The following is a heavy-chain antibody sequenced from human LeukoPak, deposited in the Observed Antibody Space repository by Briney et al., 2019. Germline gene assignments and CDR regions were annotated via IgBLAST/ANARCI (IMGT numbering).Heavy chain of an antibody. J-gene: IGHJ5*02. V-gene: IGHV4-61*02. CDR3: ARWRAATTNWFDP. D-gene: IGHD4-11*01. Sequence: KTSETLSLTCTVSGGSISSGSYYWSWIRQPAGKGLEWIGRIYTSGSTNYNPSLKSRVTISVDTSKNHFSLKLSSVTAADTAVYYCARWRAATTNWFDPWGQGTLVTVSS. CDR1: GGSISSGSYY. CDR2: IYTSGST.